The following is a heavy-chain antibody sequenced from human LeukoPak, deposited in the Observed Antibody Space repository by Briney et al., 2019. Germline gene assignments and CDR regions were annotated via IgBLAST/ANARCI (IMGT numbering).Heavy chain of an antibody. D-gene: IGHD2-2*01. CDR1: GYTFTGYY. CDR3: ARGNFETPLRFIVVVPAARNYFDY. CDR2: MNPNSGNT. J-gene: IGHJ4*02. Sequence: ASVKVSCKASGYTFTGYYMHWVRQAPGQGLEWMGWMNPNSGNTGYAQKFQGRVTITRNTSISTAYMELSSLRSEDTAVYYCARGNFETPLRFIVVVPAARNYFDYWGQGTLVTVSS. V-gene: IGHV1-8*03.